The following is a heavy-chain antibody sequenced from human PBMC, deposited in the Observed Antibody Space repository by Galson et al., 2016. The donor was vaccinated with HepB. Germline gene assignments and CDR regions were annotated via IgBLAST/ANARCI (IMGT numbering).Heavy chain of an antibody. CDR2: IWYDGSSK. CDR1: GFTFSSYG. J-gene: IGHJ4*02. Sequence: SLRLSCAASGFTFSSYGIHWVRQAPGKGLEWVAGIWYDGSSKNYADSVKGRFIIFRDNSRNTLYLQMNSLRVEDTAVYYCARGTETSWYGQFDYWGQGTLVIVSS. CDR3: ARGTETSWYGQFDY. D-gene: IGHD2-2*01. V-gene: IGHV3-33*08.